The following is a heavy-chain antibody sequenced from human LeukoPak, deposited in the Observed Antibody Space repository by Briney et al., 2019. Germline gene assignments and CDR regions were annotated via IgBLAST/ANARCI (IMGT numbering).Heavy chain of an antibody. J-gene: IGHJ4*02. CDR1: GFTFSSYA. CDR3: ARVLSLAYFDY. V-gene: IGHV3-30*14. CDR2: ISYDGSNK. D-gene: IGHD3-16*01. Sequence: GGSLRLSCAASGFTFSSYAMHWVRQAPGKGLEWVAVISYDGSNKYYADSVKGRFTISRDNSKNTLYLQMNSLSGEDTAMYYCARVLSLAYFDYWGQGTLVTVSS.